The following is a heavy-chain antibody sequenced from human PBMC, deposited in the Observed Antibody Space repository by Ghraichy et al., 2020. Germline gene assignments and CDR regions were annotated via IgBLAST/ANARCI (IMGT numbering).Heavy chain of an antibody. D-gene: IGHD6-13*01. CDR2: INHSGST. CDR3: ARHIEYSSSWLRGCMDV. CDR1: GGSFSGYY. V-gene: IGHV4-34*01. Sequence: SETLSLTCAVYGGSFSGYYWSWIRQPPGKGLEWIGEINHSGSTNYNPSLKSRVTISVDTSKNQFSLKLSSVTAADTAMYYCARHIEYSSSWLRGCMDVWGQGTTVTVSS. J-gene: IGHJ6*02.